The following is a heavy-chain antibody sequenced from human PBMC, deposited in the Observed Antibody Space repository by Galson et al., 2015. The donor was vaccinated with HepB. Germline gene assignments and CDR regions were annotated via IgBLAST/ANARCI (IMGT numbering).Heavy chain of an antibody. V-gene: IGHV1-3*01. J-gene: IGHJ3*01. CDR2: INAANGNT. Sequence: SVKVSCRASGFPFTSYSTHWLRQAPGQRFEWMGWINAANGNTKYSQSFQGRVTITRDTSASTAYMELRSLRSEDTAVYYCARAYYYDSSGPYCDAFDLWGRGTMVTVSS. CDR3: ARAYYYDSSGPYCDAFDL. CDR1: GFPFTSYS. D-gene: IGHD3-22*01.